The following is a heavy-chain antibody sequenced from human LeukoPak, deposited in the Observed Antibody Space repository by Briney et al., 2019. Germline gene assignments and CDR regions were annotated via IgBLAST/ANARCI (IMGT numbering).Heavy chain of an antibody. CDR3: AKYKNYYDSSGYPDY. CDR1: GFTFSSYA. CDR2: ISGSGGST. V-gene: IGHV3-23*01. D-gene: IGHD3-22*01. Sequence: PGGSLRLSCAASGFTFSSYAMSWVRQAPGKGLEWVSAISGSGGSTYYADSVKGRLTISRDNSKNTLYLQMNSLRAEDTAVYYCAKYKNYYDSSGYPDYWGQGTLVTVSS. J-gene: IGHJ4*02.